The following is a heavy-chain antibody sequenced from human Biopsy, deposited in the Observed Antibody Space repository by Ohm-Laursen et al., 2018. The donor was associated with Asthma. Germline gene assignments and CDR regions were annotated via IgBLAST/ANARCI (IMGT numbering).Heavy chain of an antibody. V-gene: IGHV3-30*18. D-gene: IGHD3-3*01. CDR1: GFSFNSYG. CDR3: AKERYYDFWSGYPV. J-gene: IGHJ3*01. Sequence: SLRLSCAATGFSFNSYGMHWVRQAPGKGLEWVAVMSFDGRQTYYADSVKGRFTISRDNSKNTLYLQMNSLRAEDTAVYYCAKERYYDFWSGYPVWGQGTMVTVSS. CDR2: MSFDGRQT.